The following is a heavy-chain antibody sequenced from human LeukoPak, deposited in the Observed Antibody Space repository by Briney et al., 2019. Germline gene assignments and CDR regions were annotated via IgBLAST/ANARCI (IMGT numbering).Heavy chain of an antibody. CDR1: GYTVTELS. V-gene: IGHV1-24*01. CDR2: FHPEDGET. D-gene: IGHD5-24*01. CDR3: ARGDGYYYMDV. J-gene: IGHJ6*03. Sequence: ASVKVSCKVSGYTVTELSMHWVRQSPGNGLEWMGGFHPEDGETIYAQKFQGRVTMTEDTSTDTAYMELSSLRSEDTAVYYCARGDGYYYMDVWGKGTTVTISS.